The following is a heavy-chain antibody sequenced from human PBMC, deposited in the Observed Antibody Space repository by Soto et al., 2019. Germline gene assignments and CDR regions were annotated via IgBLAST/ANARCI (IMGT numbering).Heavy chain of an antibody. Sequence: SVKVSCKASGGTFSSYAISWVRQAPGQGLEWMGGIIPIFGTANYAQKFQGRVTITADESTSTAYMELSSLRSEDTAVYYFAINQWAAMGHTYCFNYRGQGTLVTVSS. D-gene: IGHD5-18*01. CDR1: GGTFSSYA. V-gene: IGHV1-69*13. CDR3: AINQWAAMGHTYCFNY. J-gene: IGHJ4*02. CDR2: IIPIFGTA.